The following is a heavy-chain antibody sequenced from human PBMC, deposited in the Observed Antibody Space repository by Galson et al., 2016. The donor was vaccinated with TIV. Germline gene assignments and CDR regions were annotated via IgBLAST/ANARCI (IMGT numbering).Heavy chain of an antibody. CDR1: GYTFTTYA. D-gene: IGHD6-19*01. CDR2: INTDTGHP. V-gene: IGHV7-4-1*02. Sequence: SVKVSCKASGYTFTTYAIHWMRQAPGQGFEWMGWINTDTGHPTYAQGFTGRFVFSLDTSVNTAYLEITSLRTEDTAVYYCAREKAGPGYWGQGTLITVSS. CDR3: AREKAGPGY. J-gene: IGHJ4*02.